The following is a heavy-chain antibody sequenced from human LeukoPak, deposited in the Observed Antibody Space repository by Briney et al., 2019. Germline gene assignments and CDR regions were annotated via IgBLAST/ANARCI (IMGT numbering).Heavy chain of an antibody. Sequence: PGTSLRLSCAASGFTFSSYGMHWVRQAPGKGLEWVAVIWYDGSNKYYVDSVKGRFTISRDNSKNTLYLQMNSLRAEDTAVYYCAKEDEYYYDSSGYSYFDYWDQGTLVTVSS. J-gene: IGHJ4*02. D-gene: IGHD3-22*01. V-gene: IGHV3-33*06. CDR1: GFTFSSYG. CDR3: AKEDEYYYDSSGYSYFDY. CDR2: IWYDGSNK.